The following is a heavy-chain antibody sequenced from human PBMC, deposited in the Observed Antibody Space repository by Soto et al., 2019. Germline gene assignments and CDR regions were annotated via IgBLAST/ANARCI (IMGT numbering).Heavy chain of an antibody. CDR3: ARDPSYGVVAATGPEY. CDR2: VIPVFGRA. CDR1: GGTFSNFG. Sequence: QVPLVQSGAEVKKPGSSVKVSCKASGGTFSNFGMSWVRQAPGQGLEWMGVVIPVFGRANYARTFQGRVTITAGESTSTVYMELRSLRPEDTAVYFCARDPSYGVVAATGPEYWGQGILVTVSS. V-gene: IGHV1-69*01. D-gene: IGHD2-15*01. J-gene: IGHJ4*02.